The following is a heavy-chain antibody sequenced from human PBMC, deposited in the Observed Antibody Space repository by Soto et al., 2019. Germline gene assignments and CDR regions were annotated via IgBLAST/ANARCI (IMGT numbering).Heavy chain of an antibody. CDR1: GGSISSYY. J-gene: IGHJ5*02. CDR3: ARVRGIVEQYRWFDP. V-gene: IGHV4-59*01. Sequence: QVQLQESGPGLVKPSETLSLTCTVSGGSISSYYWSWIRQPPGKGLEWIGYIYYSGSTNYNPSLKSRVTISVDTSKNQFSLKLSSVTAADTAVYYCARVRGIVEQYRWFDPWGQGTLVTVSS. D-gene: IGHD6-6*01. CDR2: IYYSGST.